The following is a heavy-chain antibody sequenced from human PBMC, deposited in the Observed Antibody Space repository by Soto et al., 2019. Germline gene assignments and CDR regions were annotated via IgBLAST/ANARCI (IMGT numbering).Heavy chain of an antibody. CDR1: GFTFSTYC. CDR3: VRGTTAWRGMDY. D-gene: IGHD1-1*01. J-gene: IGHJ4*02. V-gene: IGHV3-74*01. Sequence: SGFTFSTYCMHWVRHTPGTGLVWVSRTCRYGRELYYADSVKGRFTISRDDAKNTLYLQMDSLRVEDTGIYYCVRGTTAWRGMDYWGQGALVTVPQ. CDR2: TCRYGREL.